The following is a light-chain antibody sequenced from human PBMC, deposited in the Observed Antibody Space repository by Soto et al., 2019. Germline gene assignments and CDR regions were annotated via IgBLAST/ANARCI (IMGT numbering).Light chain of an antibody. CDR3: SSYTARNTWV. V-gene: IGLV2-14*01. CDR2: EVS. CDR1: SSDVGGYNY. J-gene: IGLJ3*02. Sequence: QSVLTQPASVSGSPGQSITISCTGTSSDVGGYNYVSWYQQHPGTSPKLMIYEVSNRPSGVSNRFSGSKSGNTASLIISGLQAEDEGDYYCSSYTARNTWVFGGGTKLTVL.